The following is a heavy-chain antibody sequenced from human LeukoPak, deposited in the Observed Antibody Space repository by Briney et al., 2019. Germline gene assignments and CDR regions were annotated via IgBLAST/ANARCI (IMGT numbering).Heavy chain of an antibody. CDR1: GGSISSYY. D-gene: IGHD5-18*01. CDR2: IYYSGST. V-gene: IGHV4-59*01. J-gene: IGHJ4*02. Sequence: SETLSLTCTVSGGSISSYYWSWIRQPPGKGLEWIGYIYYSGSTNYNPSLKSRVTISVDTSKNQFSLKLSSVTAADTAVYYCARGGYSYGSFDYWGQGTLVTVSS. CDR3: ARGGYSYGSFDY.